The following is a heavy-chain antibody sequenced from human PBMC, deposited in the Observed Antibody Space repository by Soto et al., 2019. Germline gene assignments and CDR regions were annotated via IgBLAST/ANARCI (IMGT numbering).Heavy chain of an antibody. D-gene: IGHD4-17*01. CDR1: GYTFTSYD. CDR3: ARGANYGDYARLYY. CDR2: MNPNSGNT. V-gene: IGHV1-8*01. Sequence: ASVKVSCKASGYTFTSYDINWVRQATGQGLERMGWMNPNSGNTGYAQKFQGRVTMTRNTSISTAYMELSSLRSEDTAVYYCARGANYGDYARLYYWGQGTLVTVSS. J-gene: IGHJ4*02.